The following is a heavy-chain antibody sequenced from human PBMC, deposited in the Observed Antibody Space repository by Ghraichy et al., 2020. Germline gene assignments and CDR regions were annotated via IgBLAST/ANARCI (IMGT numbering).Heavy chain of an antibody. CDR1: GFTFSSYA. CDR3: AKVTLGVYGMDV. CDR2: ISGSGGST. V-gene: IGHV3-23*01. Sequence: LSLTCAASGFTFSSYAMSWVRQAPGKGLEWVSAISGSGGSTYYADSVKGRFTISRDNSKNTLYLQMNSLRAEDTAVYYCAKVTLGVYGMDVWGQGTTVTVSS. J-gene: IGHJ6*02.